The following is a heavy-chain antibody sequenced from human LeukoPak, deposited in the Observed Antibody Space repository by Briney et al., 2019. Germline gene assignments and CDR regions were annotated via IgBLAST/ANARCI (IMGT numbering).Heavy chain of an antibody. J-gene: IGHJ6*02. CDR1: GFTFSDYY. Sequence: GGSLRLSCAASGFTFSDYYMSLIRQAPGKGLEWVSYISSSGSTIYYADSVKGRFTFSRDNAKNSLYLQMNSLIAEDTAVYYCARDHSRYCSRTSCYSSYYYYGIDVWGQGTTVTVSS. V-gene: IGHV3-11*01. D-gene: IGHD2-2*02. CDR3: ARDHSRYCSRTSCYSSYYYYGIDV. CDR2: ISSSGSTI.